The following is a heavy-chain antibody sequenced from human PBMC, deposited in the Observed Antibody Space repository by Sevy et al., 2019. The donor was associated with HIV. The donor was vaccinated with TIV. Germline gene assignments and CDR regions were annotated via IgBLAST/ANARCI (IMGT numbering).Heavy chain of an antibody. V-gene: IGHV3-49*03. CDR2: IRRRAFGGTI. D-gene: IGHD3-22*01. Sequence: GGSLRLSCTASGFTFGDYAVGWFRQAPGKGLEWVSFIRRRAFGGTIEYAASVKGRFTIPKDDSQSTAYLQMNSLKTEDTAVYYCTRAEQYEYDSTSYYDYFDYWGQGTLVTVSS. J-gene: IGHJ4*02. CDR3: TRAEQYEYDSTSYYDYFDY. CDR1: GFTFGDYA.